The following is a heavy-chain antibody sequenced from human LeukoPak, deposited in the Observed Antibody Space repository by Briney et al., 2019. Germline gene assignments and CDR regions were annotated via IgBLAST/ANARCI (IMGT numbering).Heavy chain of an antibody. V-gene: IGHV3-48*03. CDR1: GFTFSTYE. D-gene: IGHD3-3*01. J-gene: IGHJ4*02. CDR2: ISDSGSTI. Sequence: PGGSLRLSCAASGFTFSTYEMTWVRQAPGKGLEWVSHISDSGSTIYYTDSVKGRFTISRDNAKNSLYLQMNSLRAEDTALYYCARAPGVVPKDFDYWGQGTLVTVSS. CDR3: ARAPGVVPKDFDY.